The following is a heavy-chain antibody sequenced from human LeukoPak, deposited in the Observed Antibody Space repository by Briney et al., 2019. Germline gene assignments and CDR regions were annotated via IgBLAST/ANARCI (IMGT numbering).Heavy chain of an antibody. CDR1: GFTFGDYY. Sequence: GGSLRLSCAASGFTFGDYYMSWIRQAPGKGLECVSYISSSSSYTNYADSVKGRFTISRDNAKNSLYLQMNSLRAEDTAVYYCARVGQGILTGYASDYWGQGTLVTVSS. CDR2: ISSSSSYT. CDR3: ARVGQGILTGYASDY. D-gene: IGHD3-9*01. V-gene: IGHV3-11*06. J-gene: IGHJ4*02.